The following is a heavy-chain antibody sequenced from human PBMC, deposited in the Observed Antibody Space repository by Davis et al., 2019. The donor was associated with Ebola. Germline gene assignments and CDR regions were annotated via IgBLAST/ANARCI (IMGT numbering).Heavy chain of an antibody. J-gene: IGHJ5*02. CDR1: GDTFSSYA. V-gene: IGHV1-69*13. CDR2: IIPIFGTA. CDR3: ARQNWNGGDWFDP. Sequence: SVKVSCKTSGDTFSSYAISWVRQAPGQGLEWMGGIIPIFGTANYAQKFQGRVTITADESTSTAYMELSSLRSEDTAVYYCARQNWNGGDWFDPWGQGTLVTVSS. D-gene: IGHD1-1*01.